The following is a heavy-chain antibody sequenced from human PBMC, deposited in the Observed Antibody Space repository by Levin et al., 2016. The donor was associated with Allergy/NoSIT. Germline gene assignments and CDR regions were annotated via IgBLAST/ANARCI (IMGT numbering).Heavy chain of an antibody. D-gene: IGHD6-13*01. CDR2: IIPIMGTA. V-gene: IGHV1-69*08. J-gene: IGHJ3*02. CDR3: ARGTQSAAGVSDKFDI. Sequence: WVRQAPGQGLKWMGNIIPIMGTANHAQKFLGRVTFIADTSTNTVYMELTSLRFEDTAVYFCARGTQSAAGVSDKFDIWGQGTMVTVSS.